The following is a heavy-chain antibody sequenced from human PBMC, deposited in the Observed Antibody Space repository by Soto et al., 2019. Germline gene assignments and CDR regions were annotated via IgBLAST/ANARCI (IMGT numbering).Heavy chain of an antibody. CDR1: GYSLTSYW. Sequence: ESLKICFKGSGYSLTSYWISWVRQIPGKGLEWMGRIDPSDSYTNYSPSFQGHVTISADKSISTAYLQWSSLKASDTAMYYCARLIYYGSGYYYGMDVWGQGTTVTVSS. D-gene: IGHD3-10*01. V-gene: IGHV5-10-1*01. CDR3: ARLIYYGSGYYYGMDV. J-gene: IGHJ6*02. CDR2: IDPSDSYT.